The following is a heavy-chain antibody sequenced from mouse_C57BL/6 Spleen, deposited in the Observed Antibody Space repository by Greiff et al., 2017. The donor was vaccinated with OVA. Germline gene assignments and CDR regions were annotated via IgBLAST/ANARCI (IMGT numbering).Heavy chain of an antibody. CDR2: INPNNGGT. V-gene: IGHV1-26*01. CDR1: GYTFTDYY. Sequence: EVQLQQSGPELVKPGASVKISCKASGYTFTDYYMNWVKQSHGKSLEWIGDINPNNGGTSYNQKFKGKATLTVDKSSSTAYMELRSLTSEDSAVYYCARSPTGRSWFAYWGQGTLVTVSA. D-gene: IGHD4-1*02. J-gene: IGHJ3*01. CDR3: ARSPTGRSWFAY.